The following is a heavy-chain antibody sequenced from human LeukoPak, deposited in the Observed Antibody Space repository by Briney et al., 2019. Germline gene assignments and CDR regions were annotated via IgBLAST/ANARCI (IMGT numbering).Heavy chain of an antibody. J-gene: IGHJ5*02. Sequence: ASVKVSCKASGYTFTSYGISWARQAPGQGLEWMGWINPKTGGTTYTQNFQGRVTMTWDKSIATAYMDLRRLTSDDTAVYFCTRAYEYGWFDPWGQGTQVIVSS. CDR3: TRAYEYGWFDP. V-gene: IGHV1-2*02. CDR2: INPKTGGT. D-gene: IGHD4/OR15-4a*01. CDR1: GYTFTSYG.